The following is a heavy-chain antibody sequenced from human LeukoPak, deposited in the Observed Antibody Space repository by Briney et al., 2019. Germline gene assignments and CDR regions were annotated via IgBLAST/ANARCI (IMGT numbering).Heavy chain of an antibody. D-gene: IGHD6-6*01. CDR2: IRYDGSNK. CDR1: GFTFSSYG. J-gene: IGHJ6*03. Sequence: PGGSLRLSCAASGFTFSSYGMHWVRQAPGKGLEWVAFIRYDGSNKYYADSVKGRFTISRDNSKNTLYLQMNSLRAEDTAVYYCARGHAARTYGYYYYYMDVWGKGTTVTVSS. CDR3: ARGHAARTYGYYYYYMDV. V-gene: IGHV3-30*02.